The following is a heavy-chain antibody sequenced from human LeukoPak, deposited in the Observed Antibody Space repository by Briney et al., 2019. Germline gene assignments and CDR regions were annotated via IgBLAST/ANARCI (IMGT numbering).Heavy chain of an antibody. CDR2: IYYSGST. CDR3: ARVKGASNYYYYYMDV. J-gene: IGHJ6*03. Sequence: SETLFLTCTVSGGSISSYYWSWIRQPPGKGLEWIGYIYYSGSTNYNPSLKSRVTISVDTSKNQFSLKLSSVTAADTAVYYCARVKGASNYYYYYMDVWGKGTTVTVSS. V-gene: IGHV4-59*01. CDR1: GGSISSYY.